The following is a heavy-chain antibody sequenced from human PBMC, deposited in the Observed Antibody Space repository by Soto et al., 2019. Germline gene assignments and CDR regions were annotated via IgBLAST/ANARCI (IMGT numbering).Heavy chain of an antibody. J-gene: IGHJ4*02. Sequence: ASETLSLTCTVSGGSISSYYWSWIRQPPGKGLEWIGYIYYSGSTNYNPSLKSRVTISVDTSKNQFSLKLSSVTAADTAVYYCARDNGDYGFDYWGQGTLVTVSS. V-gene: IGHV4-59*01. D-gene: IGHD4-17*01. CDR3: ARDNGDYGFDY. CDR1: GGSISSYY. CDR2: IYYSGST.